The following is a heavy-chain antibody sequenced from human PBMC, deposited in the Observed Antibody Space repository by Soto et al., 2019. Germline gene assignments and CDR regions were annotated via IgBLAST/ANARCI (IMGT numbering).Heavy chain of an antibody. V-gene: IGHV3-30-3*01. D-gene: IGHD6-13*01. CDR3: ARDGAYTSTWYVVGPDY. Sequence: GGSLRLSCAASGFTFSHYSMHWVRQAPGKGPECVAVVSYDGVNKYYADSVRGRFTISRDNSKDTLSLQMNSLRLEDTAMYYCARDGAYTSTWYVVGPDYWGQGTLVTVSS. CDR2: VSYDGVNK. CDR1: GFTFSHYS. J-gene: IGHJ4*02.